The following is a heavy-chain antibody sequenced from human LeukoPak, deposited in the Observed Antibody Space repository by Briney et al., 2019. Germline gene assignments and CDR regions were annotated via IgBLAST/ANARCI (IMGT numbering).Heavy chain of an antibody. CDR2: ISAYNGNT. J-gene: IGHJ3*02. D-gene: IGHD3-3*01. Sequence: ASVKVSCKTSDYSFSSYGFTWVRQAPGQGLEWMGWISAYNGNTNYAQKLQGRVTMTTDTSTSTAYMELRSLRSDDTAVYYCARGLDYDFWSGYYDAFDIWGQGTMVTVSS. CDR3: ARGLDYDFWSGYYDAFDI. V-gene: IGHV1-18*01. CDR1: DYSFSSYG.